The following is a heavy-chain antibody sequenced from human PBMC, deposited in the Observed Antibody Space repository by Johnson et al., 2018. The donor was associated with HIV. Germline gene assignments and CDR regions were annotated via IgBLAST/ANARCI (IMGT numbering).Heavy chain of an antibody. J-gene: IGHJ3*02. CDR2: LSWNSGSI. Sequence: VQLVESGGGLVQPGRSLRLSCAASGFTFDDYAMHWVRQAPGKGLELVSGLSWNSGSIGYADSVKGRFTISRDNAKNSLYLQMNSLRAEDTAVYYCAKKALGDVDAFDIWGQGTMVTVSS. D-gene: IGHD2-21*02. V-gene: IGHV3-9*01. CDR3: AKKALGDVDAFDI. CDR1: GFTFDDYA.